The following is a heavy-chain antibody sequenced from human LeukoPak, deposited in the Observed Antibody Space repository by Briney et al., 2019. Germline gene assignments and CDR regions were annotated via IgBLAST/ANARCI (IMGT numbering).Heavy chain of an antibody. V-gene: IGHV4-34*01. CDR1: GGSFSGYY. J-gene: IGHJ4*02. CDR3: ASPVVPAAI. D-gene: IGHD2-2*01. CDR2: INHSGST. Sequence: SETLSLTCAVYGGSFSGYYWSWIRQPLGKGLEWIGEINHSGSTNYNPSLKSRVTISVDTSKNQFSLKLSSVTAADTAVYYRASPVVPAAIWGQGTLVTVSS.